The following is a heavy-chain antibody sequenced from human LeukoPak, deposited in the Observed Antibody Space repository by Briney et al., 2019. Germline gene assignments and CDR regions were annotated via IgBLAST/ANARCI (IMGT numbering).Heavy chain of an antibody. J-gene: IGHJ4*02. CDR2: IYTSGST. V-gene: IGHV4-4*07. CDR1: GGSISSYY. Sequence: RPSETLSLTRTVSGGSISSYYWSWIRQPAGKGLEWIGRIYTSGSTNYNPSLKSRVTMSVDTSKNQFSLKLSSVTAADTAVYYCARGGYDFWSGYFDYWGQGTLVTVSS. CDR3: ARGGYDFWSGYFDY. D-gene: IGHD3-3*01.